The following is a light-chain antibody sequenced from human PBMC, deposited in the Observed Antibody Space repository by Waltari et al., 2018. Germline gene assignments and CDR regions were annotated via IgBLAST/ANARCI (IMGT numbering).Light chain of an antibody. V-gene: IGLV2-14*03. CDR2: DVN. J-gene: IGLJ2*01. CDR1: SINVATYVF. CDR3: NSYTGSNTVV. Sequence: QSALTQPASVSGSPGPAITISCTGRSINVATYVFVSWYQRHPGKVPKLIIYDVNIRPSGVPDRFSGSKSGNTASLTISGLQAEDEAIYYCNSYTGSNTVVFGGGTKLTVL.